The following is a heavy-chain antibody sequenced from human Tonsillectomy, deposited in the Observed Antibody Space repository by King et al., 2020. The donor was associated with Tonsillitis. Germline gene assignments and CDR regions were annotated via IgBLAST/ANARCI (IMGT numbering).Heavy chain of an antibody. D-gene: IGHD2-21*01. V-gene: IGHV4-59*01. CDR2: IYYSGST. CDR3: ARDPGVLWWSGPAGGAFDI. Sequence: QLQESGPGLVKPSETLSLTCTVSGGSISSYYWSWIRQPPGKGLEWIGYIYYSGSTNYNPSLKSRVTISIDTSKNQFSLKLSSVTAADTAVYYCARDPGVLWWSGPAGGAFDIWGQGTMVTVSS. J-gene: IGHJ3*02. CDR1: GGSISSYY.